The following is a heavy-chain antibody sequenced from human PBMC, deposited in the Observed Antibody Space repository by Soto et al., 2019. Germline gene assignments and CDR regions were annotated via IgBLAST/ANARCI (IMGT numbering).Heavy chain of an antibody. CDR3: ARDTSNLEPTGGDS. V-gene: IGHV1-69*06. CDR1: GGTFSSYA. J-gene: IGHJ5*01. Sequence: SVKVSCKASGGTFSSYAISWVRQAPGQGLEWMGGIIPIFGTANYAQKFQGRVTITADKSTSTAYMELSSLRSEDTAVYYCARDTSNLEPTGGDSWGQGTLVTVSS. D-gene: IGHD1-1*01. CDR2: IIPIFGTA.